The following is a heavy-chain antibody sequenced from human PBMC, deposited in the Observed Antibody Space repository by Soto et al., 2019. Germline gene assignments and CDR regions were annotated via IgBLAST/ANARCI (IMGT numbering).Heavy chain of an antibody. CDR1: GFTVSSNY. J-gene: IGHJ3*02. CDR2: IYSGGST. CDR3: ARDQEAGTTFAFDI. D-gene: IGHD1-1*01. V-gene: IGHV3-53*04. Sequence: GGSLRLSCAASGFTVSSNYMSWVRQAPGKGLEWVSVIYSGGSTYYADSVKGRFTISRHNSKNTLYLQMNSLRAEDTAVYYCARDQEAGTTFAFDIWGQGTMVTVSS.